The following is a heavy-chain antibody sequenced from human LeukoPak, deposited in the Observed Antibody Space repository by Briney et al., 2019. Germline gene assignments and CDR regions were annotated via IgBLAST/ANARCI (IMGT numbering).Heavy chain of an antibody. V-gene: IGHV1-69*05. CDR1: GGTLSRYG. CDR3: AGETLAPSGVKYFHH. Sequence: SVKVSCKASGGTLSRYGINWVRQAPGRGLEWMGRIIPTFGSTNYAQNFQGRVTITTDESTTTAYMEVTSLTSEDTAVYYCAGETLAPSGVKYFHHWGQGTLVTVSS. D-gene: IGHD3-16*02. CDR2: IIPTFGST. J-gene: IGHJ1*01.